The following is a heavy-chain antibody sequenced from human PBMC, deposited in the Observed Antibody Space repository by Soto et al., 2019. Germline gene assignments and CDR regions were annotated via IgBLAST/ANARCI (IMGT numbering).Heavy chain of an antibody. D-gene: IGHD3-10*01. V-gene: IGHV3-66*01. Sequence: EVQLVESGGGLVQPGGSLRLSCAASGFIVSSNYMSWVRQAPGKGLEWVSVIYTSGSTYYADSVKGRFTISRDNSKNIVYLQMNSLRAEDTAVYYWARGDGALDVWGQGTLVTVS. CDR2: IYTSGST. J-gene: IGHJ3*01. CDR3: ARGDGALDV. CDR1: GFIVSSNY.